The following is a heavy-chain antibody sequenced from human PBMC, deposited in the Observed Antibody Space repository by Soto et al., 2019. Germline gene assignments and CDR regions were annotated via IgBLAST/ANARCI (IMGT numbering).Heavy chain of an antibody. CDR1: GFTFSSYA. Sequence: PGGSLRLSCAASGFTFSSYAMSWVRQAPGKGLEWVSAISGNGGSTYYADSVKGRFTIPRDNSKNTLYLQMNSLRAEDTAVYYCAKRGWELPRDYYYYGMDVWGQGTTVTVSS. J-gene: IGHJ6*02. D-gene: IGHD1-26*01. CDR2: ISGNGGST. CDR3: AKRGWELPRDYYYYGMDV. V-gene: IGHV3-23*01.